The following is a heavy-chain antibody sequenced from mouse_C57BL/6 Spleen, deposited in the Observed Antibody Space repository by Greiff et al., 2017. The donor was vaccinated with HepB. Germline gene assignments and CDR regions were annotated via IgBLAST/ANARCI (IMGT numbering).Heavy chain of an antibody. CDR3: ARRKSAQATFPNYFDD. V-gene: IGHV1-54*01. D-gene: IGHD3-2*02. Sequence: VQLQQSGAELVRPGTSVKVSCKASGYALTNYLIEWVKQRPGQGLEWIGDIYPGSGSTNYNEKFKSKATLTVDTCSSTAYMQLSSLTSEDSAVYYCARRKSAQATFPNYFDDWDQGTTLTVSS. CDR1: GYALTNYL. CDR2: IYPGSGST. J-gene: IGHJ2*01.